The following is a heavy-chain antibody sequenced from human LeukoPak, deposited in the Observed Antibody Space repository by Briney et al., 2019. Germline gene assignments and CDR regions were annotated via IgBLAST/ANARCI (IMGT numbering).Heavy chain of an antibody. V-gene: IGHV4-4*07. Sequence: PSETLSLTCTVSGGSISSYYWSWIRQPAGKGLEWIGRIYTSGSTNYNPSLKSRVTMSVDTSKSQFSLKLSSVTAADTAVYYCARDEQWLVHTKYYYYYYYMDVWGKGTTVTVSS. CDR2: IYTSGST. J-gene: IGHJ6*03. D-gene: IGHD6-19*01. CDR1: GGSISSYY. CDR3: ARDEQWLVHTKYYYYYYYMDV.